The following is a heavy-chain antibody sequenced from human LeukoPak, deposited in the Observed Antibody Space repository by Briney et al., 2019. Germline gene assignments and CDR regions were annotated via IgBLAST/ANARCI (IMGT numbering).Heavy chain of an antibody. CDR1: GFTFSDYY. CDR2: ISSSGSTI. Sequence: GGSLRLSCAASGFTFSDYYMSWIRQAPGKGREWVSYISSSGSTIYYADSVKGRFTISRDNAKNSLYLQMNSLRAEDTAVYYCARDVRKWLISEYYFDYWGQGTLVTVSS. D-gene: IGHD6-19*01. CDR3: ARDVRKWLISEYYFDY. J-gene: IGHJ4*02. V-gene: IGHV3-11*01.